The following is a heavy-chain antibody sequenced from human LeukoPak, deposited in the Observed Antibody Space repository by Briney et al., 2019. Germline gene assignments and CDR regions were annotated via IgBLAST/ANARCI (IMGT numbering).Heavy chain of an antibody. CDR2: ISSSSSYI. V-gene: IGHV3-21*01. Sequence: NPGGSLRLSCAASGFTFSSYSMNWVRQAPGKGLEWVSSISSSSSYIYYADSVKGRFTISRDNAKNSLYLQMNSPRAEDTAVYCCARDPGGGYSYGWAIDYYYYMDVWGKGTTATVSS. J-gene: IGHJ6*03. D-gene: IGHD5-18*01. CDR1: GFTFSSYS. CDR3: ARDPGGGYSYGWAIDYYYYMDV.